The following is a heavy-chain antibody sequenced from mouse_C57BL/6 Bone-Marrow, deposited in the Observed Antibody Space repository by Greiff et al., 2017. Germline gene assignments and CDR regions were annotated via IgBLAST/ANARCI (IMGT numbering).Heavy chain of an antibody. CDR3: ARGSYDYDDGWYFDV. J-gene: IGHJ1*03. Sequence: DVQLVESGGGLVKPGGSLKLSCAASGFTFSSYTMSWVRQTPEKRLEWVATISGGGGNTYYPDTVKGRFTISRDNATNTLYLQMSSLRAEDTALYYCARGSYDYDDGWYFDVWGTGTTVTVSS. CDR2: ISGGGGNT. D-gene: IGHD2-4*01. CDR1: GFTFSSYT. V-gene: IGHV5-9*01.